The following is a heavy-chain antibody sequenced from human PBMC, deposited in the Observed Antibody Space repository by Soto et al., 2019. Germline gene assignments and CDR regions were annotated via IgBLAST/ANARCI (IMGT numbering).Heavy chain of an antibody. CDR1: GGTFSSYA. CDR3: ARGGNKAVVAARLDY. D-gene: IGHD2-15*01. V-gene: IGHV1-69*01. CDR2: IIPIFGTA. Sequence: QVQLVQSGAEVKKPGSSVKVSCKASGGTFSSYAISWVRQAPGQGLEWMGGIIPIFGTANYAQKFQGRVTITADESTRTDYMELSSLRSEDTGVYYCARGGNKAVVAARLDYWGQGTLVTVSS. J-gene: IGHJ4*02.